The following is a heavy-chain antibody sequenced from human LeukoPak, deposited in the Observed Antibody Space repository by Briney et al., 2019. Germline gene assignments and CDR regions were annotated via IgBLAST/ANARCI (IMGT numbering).Heavy chain of an antibody. Sequence: SETLSLTCAVSGYSISSGCYWGWIRQSPGKGLEWIGNIYHSGITHYNPSLQGRITLSVDTSKNQFSLNLSSVTAADTAVYYCTRFSTASSRPAYYWGQGTLVIVSS. V-gene: IGHV4-38-2*01. J-gene: IGHJ4*02. CDR3: TRFSTASSRPAYY. CDR2: IYHSGIT. CDR1: GYSISSGCY. D-gene: IGHD1-14*01.